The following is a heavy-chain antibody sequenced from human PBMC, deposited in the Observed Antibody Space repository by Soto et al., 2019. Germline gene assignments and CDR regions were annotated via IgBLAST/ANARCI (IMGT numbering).Heavy chain of an antibody. D-gene: IGHD2-15*01. Sequence: GGSLRLSCATSGFTFSSYAMSWVRQAPGKGLEWVSAISGSGGSTYYADSVKGRFTISRDNSKNTLYLQMNSLRAEDTAVYYCAKGHCSGGSCYIDYWGQGTLVTVSS. CDR3: AKGHCSGGSCYIDY. CDR1: GFTFSSYA. V-gene: IGHV3-23*01. J-gene: IGHJ4*02. CDR2: ISGSGGST.